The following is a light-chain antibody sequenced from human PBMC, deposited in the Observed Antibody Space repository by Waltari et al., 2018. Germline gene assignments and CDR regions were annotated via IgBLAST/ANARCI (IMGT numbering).Light chain of an antibody. CDR2: CAS. CDR1: QTVSNN. Sequence: EIVMTQSPVTLSVSPGERANLSCRASQTVSNNLAWYQQKPGQAPRLLIYCASTRATGIPARFSGSGSGTDFTLTISSLQSEDFAVYQCQHYNKWPPAFGQGTKVEIK. V-gene: IGKV3-15*01. J-gene: IGKJ1*01. CDR3: QHYNKWPPA.